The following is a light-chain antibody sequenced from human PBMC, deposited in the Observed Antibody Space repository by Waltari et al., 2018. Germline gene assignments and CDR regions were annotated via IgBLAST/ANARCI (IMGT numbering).Light chain of an antibody. J-gene: IGKJ4*01. V-gene: IGKV3-20*01. Sequence: IVLTQSPGTLSLSPGERATLSCRASQSVISSFLAWYQQKPGQAPRLLISKTSNRAAGIPDRFSGSESGTDFTLTISRLEPEDFAVYYCQHYGNSPELTFGGGTKVEI. CDR1: QSVISSF. CDR3: QHYGNSPELT. CDR2: KTS.